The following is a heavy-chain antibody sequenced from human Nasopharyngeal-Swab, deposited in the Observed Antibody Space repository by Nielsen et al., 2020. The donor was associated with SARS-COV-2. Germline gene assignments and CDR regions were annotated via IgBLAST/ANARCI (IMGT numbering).Heavy chain of an antibody. V-gene: IGHV4-59*01. Sequence: IRQPPGTGLEWIGYIYYSGSTNYNPSLKSRVTISVDTSKNQFSLKLRSVTAADTTVYYCARDNSKWEPRFWFDPWGQGTLVTVSS. CDR3: ARDNSKWEPRFWFDP. CDR2: IYYSGST. J-gene: IGHJ5*02. D-gene: IGHD1-26*01.